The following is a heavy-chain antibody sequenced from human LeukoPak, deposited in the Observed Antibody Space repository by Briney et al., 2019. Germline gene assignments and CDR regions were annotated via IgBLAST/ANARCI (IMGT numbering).Heavy chain of an antibody. Sequence: GGSLRLSCAASGFTFSSYAMHWVRQAPGKGLEWVSSISSSSSYIYYADSVKGRFTISRDNAKNSLYLQMNSLRAEDTAVYYCAREMDTAMAPGLDYWGQGTLVTVSS. CDR1: GFTFSSYA. CDR3: AREMDTAMAPGLDY. D-gene: IGHD5-18*01. CDR2: ISSSSSYI. J-gene: IGHJ4*02. V-gene: IGHV3-21*01.